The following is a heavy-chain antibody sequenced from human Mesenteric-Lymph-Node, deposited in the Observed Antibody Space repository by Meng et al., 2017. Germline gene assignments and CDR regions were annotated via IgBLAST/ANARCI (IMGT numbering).Heavy chain of an antibody. CDR1: GFTSSSYE. CDR2: ISSSGSTI. CDR3: ARVRIRSRGYDSSGRDY. Sequence: GESLKISCAASGFTSSSYEMNWVRQAPGKGLEWGSYISSSGSTIYYADSVKGRFTISRDNAKNSLYLQMNSMGAEDTAVYYCARVRIRSRGYDSSGRDYWGQGTLVTVSS. D-gene: IGHD3-22*01. V-gene: IGHV3-48*03. J-gene: IGHJ4*02.